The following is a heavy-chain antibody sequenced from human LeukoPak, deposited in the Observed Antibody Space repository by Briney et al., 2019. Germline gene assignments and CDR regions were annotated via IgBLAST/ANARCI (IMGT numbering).Heavy chain of an antibody. CDR2: IYPGDSDT. V-gene: IGHV5-51*01. J-gene: IGHJ6*02. CDR1: GYSFTSYW. CDR3: AITGTTFDYGMDV. D-gene: IGHD1-7*01. Sequence: GESLMISCKGSGYSFTSYWIGWVRQMPGKGLEWMGIIYPGDSDTRYSPSFQGQVTISADKSISTAYLQWSSLKASDTAMYYCAITGTTFDYGMDVWGQGTTVTVSS.